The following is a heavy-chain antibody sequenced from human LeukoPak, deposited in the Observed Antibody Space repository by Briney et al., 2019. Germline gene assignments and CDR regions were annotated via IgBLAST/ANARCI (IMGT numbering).Heavy chain of an antibody. CDR1: GFTFSSYG. CDR2: IWYDGSNK. J-gene: IGHJ4*02. D-gene: IGHD6-19*01. V-gene: IGHV3-33*01. Sequence: PGGSLRLSCAASGFTFSSYGMHWVRQAPGKGLKWVAVIWYDGSNKYYADSVKGRFTISRDNSKNTLYLQMNSLRAEDTAVYYCARGWYLFDYWGQGTLVTVSS. CDR3: ARGWYLFDY.